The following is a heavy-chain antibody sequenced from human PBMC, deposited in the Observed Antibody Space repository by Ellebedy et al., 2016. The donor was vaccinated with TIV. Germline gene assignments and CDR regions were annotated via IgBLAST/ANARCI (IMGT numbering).Heavy chain of an antibody. D-gene: IGHD3-16*01. V-gene: IGHV3-30*02. CDR3: VKGAYPVPTVMAV. J-gene: IGHJ6*02. CDR1: GFSTSG. Sequence: PGGSLRLSCAASGFSTSGMHWVRQAPGTGLEWVAFIRSDGSNKYYADSVKGRFTISRDNSKNTLDLQMTSLRAEDTALYSCVKGAYPVPTVMAVWGQGTMVIVSS. CDR2: IRSDGSNK.